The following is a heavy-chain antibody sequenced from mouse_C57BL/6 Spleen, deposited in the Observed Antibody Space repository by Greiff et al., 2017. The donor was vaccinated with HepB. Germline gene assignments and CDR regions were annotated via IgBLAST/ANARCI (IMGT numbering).Heavy chain of an antibody. CDR3: TRSDYYGSSAYYFDY. Sequence: VKLQQSGAELVRPGASVTLSCKASGYTFTDYEMHWVKQTPVHGLEWIGAIDPETGGTAYNQKFKGKAILTADKSSSTAYMELRSLTSEDSAVYYCTRSDYYGSSAYYFDYWGQGTTLTVSS. D-gene: IGHD1-1*01. V-gene: IGHV1-15*01. J-gene: IGHJ2*01. CDR2: IDPETGGT. CDR1: GYTFTDYE.